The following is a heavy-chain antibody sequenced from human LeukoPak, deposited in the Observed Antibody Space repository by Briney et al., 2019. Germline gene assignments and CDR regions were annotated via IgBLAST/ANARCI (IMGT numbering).Heavy chain of an antibody. V-gene: IGHV3-23*01. CDR1: GFTFSSYA. CDR2: ISGSGAST. CDR3: AKGAPDY. Sequence: PGGSLRLSCAASGFTFSSYAMSWVRRAPGNGLEWVSGISGSGASTYYGDSVKGRFTISSDNSKNTLYLQMKSLSAEDTAVYYCAKGAPDYWGQGTLVTVSS. J-gene: IGHJ4*02.